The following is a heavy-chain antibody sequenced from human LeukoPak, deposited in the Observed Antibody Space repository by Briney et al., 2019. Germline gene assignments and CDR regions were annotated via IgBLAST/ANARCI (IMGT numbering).Heavy chain of an antibody. CDR2: IYYSGST. D-gene: IGHD6-6*01. CDR3: ARRPSYSSSSKGFDY. J-gene: IGHJ4*02. Sequence: SETLSLTCTVSGGSISSYYWGWIRQPPGKGLEWIGSIYYSGSTYYNPSLKSRVTISVDTSKNQFSLKLSSVTAADTAVYYCARRPSYSSSSKGFDYWGQGTLVTVSS. V-gene: IGHV4-39*01. CDR1: GGSISSYY.